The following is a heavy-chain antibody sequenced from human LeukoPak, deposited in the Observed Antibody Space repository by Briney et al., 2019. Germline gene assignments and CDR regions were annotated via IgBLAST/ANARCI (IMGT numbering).Heavy chain of an antibody. D-gene: IGHD3-16*01. CDR2: INPNSGGT. Sequence: ASVKVSCKASGYTFTGYYMHWVRQAPGQGLEWMGWINPNSGGTNYAQKFQGRVTMTRDTSISTAYMELSGLRSDDTAVYYCARWKFMVTFGRYYYYMDVWGKGTTVTISS. V-gene: IGHV1-2*02. CDR3: ARWKFMVTFGRYYYYMDV. J-gene: IGHJ6*03. CDR1: GYTFTGYY.